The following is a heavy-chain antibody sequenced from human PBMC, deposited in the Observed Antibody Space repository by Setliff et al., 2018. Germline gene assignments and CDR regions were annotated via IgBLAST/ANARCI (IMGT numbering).Heavy chain of an antibody. J-gene: IGHJ4*02. CDR1: GGSINNYY. CDR3: ARGRGYSSTWYALPYFDC. V-gene: IGHV4-4*08. D-gene: IGHD6-13*01. Sequence: SETLSLTCTVSGGSINNYYWSWIRQSPGKGLEWIGYIYTSGSTNYNPSLKSRVTISVDTSKNQFSLKLSSMTAADTAVFYCARGRGYSSTWYALPYFDCWGQGTLVTVSS. CDR2: IYTSGST.